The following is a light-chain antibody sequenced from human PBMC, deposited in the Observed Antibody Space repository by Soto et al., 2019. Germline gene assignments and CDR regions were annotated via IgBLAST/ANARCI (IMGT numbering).Light chain of an antibody. V-gene: IGKV3-20*01. CDR2: DAS. J-gene: IGKJ2*01. Sequence: EIVLTQSPGTLSFSPGERATLSCSASQRVRYSYLAWYQQKPGQAPRLLIYDASSRATVIADRFSGSGSGTAFPLTISILEPEDFAVYYCQNYGSAPYTFGPGTKVEIK. CDR1: QRVRYSY. CDR3: QNYGSAPYT.